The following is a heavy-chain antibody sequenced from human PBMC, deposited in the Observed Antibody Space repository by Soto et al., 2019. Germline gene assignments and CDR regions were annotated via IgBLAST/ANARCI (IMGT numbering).Heavy chain of an antibody. Sequence: PGGSLRLSCAASGFSSSSYEMNWVRQAPGKGLEWVSYISSGGTNIYYADSVKGRFTISRNNAKNSVDLQMNSLRPEDTAVYYCARDRWVKYSGQDWNFDFWGQGAQVTVYS. D-gene: IGHD1-26*01. J-gene: IGHJ4*02. V-gene: IGHV3-48*03. CDR2: ISSGGTNI. CDR1: GFSSSSYE. CDR3: ARDRWVKYSGQDWNFDF.